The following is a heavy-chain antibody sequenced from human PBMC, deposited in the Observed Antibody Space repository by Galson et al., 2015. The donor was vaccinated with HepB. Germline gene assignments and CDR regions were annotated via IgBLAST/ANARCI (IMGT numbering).Heavy chain of an antibody. CDR3: ARAIAAAIRDTFDI. J-gene: IGHJ3*02. Sequence: SLRLSCAASGFTVSSNYMSWVRQAPGKGLEWVSVIYSGGSTYYADSVKGRFTISRDNSKNTLYLQMNSLRAEDTAVYYCARAIAAAIRDTFDIWGQGTMVTVSS. CDR2: IYSGGST. CDR1: GFTVSSNY. D-gene: IGHD6-13*01. V-gene: IGHV3-66*01.